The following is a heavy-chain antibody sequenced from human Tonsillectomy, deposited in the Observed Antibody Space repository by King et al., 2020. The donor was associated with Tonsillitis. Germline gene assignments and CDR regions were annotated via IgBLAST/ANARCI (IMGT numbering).Heavy chain of an antibody. Sequence: QLQESGPGVVKPSETLSLTCTGSGGSISNSDHYWAWIRQPPGKGLEWIGYMYYSGNIFYNPSLKSRITISGGTSENRFSLKLSSVTAADTAVYFCARYVSGSFDYWGQGALVTVSS. J-gene: IGHJ4*02. CDR3: ARYVSGSFDY. CDR2: MYYSGNI. CDR1: GGSISNSDHY. V-gene: IGHV4-39*01. D-gene: IGHD1-26*01.